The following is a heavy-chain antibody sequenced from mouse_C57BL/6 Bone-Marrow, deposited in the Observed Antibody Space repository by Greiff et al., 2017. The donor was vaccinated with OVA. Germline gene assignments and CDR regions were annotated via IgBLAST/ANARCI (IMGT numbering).Heavy chain of an antibody. Sequence: EVQLQQSVAELVRPGASVKLSCTASGFNIKNTYMHWVKQRSEQGLEWIGRIDPANGNTKYAPKFQGKATITADTSSNTAYLQLSSLTSEDTAIYYCASRTTVVATWRNYFDYWGQGTTLTVSS. CDR1: GFNIKNTY. V-gene: IGHV14-3*01. J-gene: IGHJ2*01. CDR2: IDPANGNT. D-gene: IGHD1-1*01. CDR3: ASRTTVVATWRNYFDY.